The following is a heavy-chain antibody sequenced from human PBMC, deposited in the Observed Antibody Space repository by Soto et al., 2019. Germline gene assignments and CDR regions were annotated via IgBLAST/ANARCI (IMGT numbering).Heavy chain of an antibody. D-gene: IGHD1-20*01. CDR2: IWYDGGIE. V-gene: IGHV3-33*01. Sequence: GGSLRLSCAASGFTFSTYGIHWVRQAPGKGLQWLAVIWYDGGIEYYSDSVKGRFTISGDNSKNTLYLQMNSLRVEDTAVYYCARDLTGSQGWFGPWGQGTLVTVSS. J-gene: IGHJ5*02. CDR1: GFTFSTYG. CDR3: ARDLTGSQGWFGP.